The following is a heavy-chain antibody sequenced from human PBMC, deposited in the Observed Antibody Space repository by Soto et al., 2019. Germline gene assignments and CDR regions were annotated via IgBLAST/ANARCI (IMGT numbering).Heavy chain of an antibody. CDR3: ARDLLFDY. J-gene: IGHJ4*02. CDR2: IYYSGST. Sequence: QLQLQESGPGLVKPSETLSLTCTVSGGSISSSSYYWGWIRQPPGKGVEWIGSIYYSGSTYYNPSLKSRVTISVDTSKNQFSLKLSSVTAADTAVYYCARDLLFDYWGQGTLVTVSS. CDR1: GGSISSSSYY. V-gene: IGHV4-39*02.